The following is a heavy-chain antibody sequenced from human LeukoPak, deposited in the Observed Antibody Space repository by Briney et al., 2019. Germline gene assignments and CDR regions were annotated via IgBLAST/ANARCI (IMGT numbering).Heavy chain of an antibody. CDR1: GFTFDDYA. CDR3: GKGRLGELSL. J-gene: IGHJ4*02. Sequence: GGSLRLSCAASGFTFDDYAMHWVRQAPGKGLEWVSLISGDGGSTYYVDSVKGRFTISRDNSKNSLYLQMNSLRTEGTALYYCGKGRLGELSLWGQGTLVTVSS. V-gene: IGHV3-43*02. CDR2: ISGDGGST. D-gene: IGHD3-16*02.